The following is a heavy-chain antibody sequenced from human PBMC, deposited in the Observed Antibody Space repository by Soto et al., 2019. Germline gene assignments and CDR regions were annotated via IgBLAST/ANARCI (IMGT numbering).Heavy chain of an antibody. Sequence: EVQLVESGGGLVQPGGSLRLSCAASGFTFSSYSMNWVRQAPGKGLEWVSYISSSSSTIYYADSVKGRFTISRDNAKNSLYLQMNSLRDEDTAVYYCARDGEEQQLVLSNWFDPWGQGTLVTVSS. D-gene: IGHD6-13*01. V-gene: IGHV3-48*02. J-gene: IGHJ5*02. CDR1: GFTFSSYS. CDR3: ARDGEEQQLVLSNWFDP. CDR2: ISSSSSTI.